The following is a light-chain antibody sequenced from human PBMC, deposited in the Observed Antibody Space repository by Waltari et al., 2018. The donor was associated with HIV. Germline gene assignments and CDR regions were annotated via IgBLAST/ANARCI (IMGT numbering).Light chain of an antibody. CDR3: AAWDDSLSGWV. Sequence: QSVLTQPPSASGTPGQRVTISCSGSSSNIGTNYVYWYHQLPGTAPKILIYRNNQRPSGVPDRFSGSKSGTSASLDISGLRSEDEADYYCAAWDDSLSGWVFGGGTKLTVL. CDR2: RNN. J-gene: IGLJ3*02. V-gene: IGLV1-47*01. CDR1: SSNIGTNY.